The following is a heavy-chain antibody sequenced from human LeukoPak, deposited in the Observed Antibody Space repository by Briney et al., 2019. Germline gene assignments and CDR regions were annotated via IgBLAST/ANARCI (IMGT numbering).Heavy chain of an antibody. CDR2: ISGSGGSGSGGST. V-gene: IGHV3-23*01. J-gene: IGHJ4*02. Sequence: PGGSLRLSCAASGFTFSSYAMSWVRQAPGKGLEWVSVISGSGGSGSGGSTYYADSVKGRFTISRDNSKNTLYLQMNSLRVEDTAVYYCARDPQLLWFGEYFGHFDYWGQGTLVTVSS. CDR3: ARDPQLLWFGEYFGHFDY. CDR1: GFTFSSYA. D-gene: IGHD3-10*01.